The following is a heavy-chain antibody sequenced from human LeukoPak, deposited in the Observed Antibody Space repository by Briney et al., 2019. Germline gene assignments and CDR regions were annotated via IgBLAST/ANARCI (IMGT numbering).Heavy chain of an antibody. CDR1: GFTFSDHY. Sequence: GGSLRLSCAASGFTFSDHYMDWVRQAPGKGLEWVGRTRNKANSYTTEYAASVKGRFTISRDDSKNSLYLQMHSLKTEDTAVYYCAREADDYDFWGGYPTYYYYMDVWGKGTTVTVSS. J-gene: IGHJ6*03. CDR2: TRNKANSYTT. V-gene: IGHV3-72*01. CDR3: AREADDYDFWGGYPTYYYYMDV. D-gene: IGHD3-3*01.